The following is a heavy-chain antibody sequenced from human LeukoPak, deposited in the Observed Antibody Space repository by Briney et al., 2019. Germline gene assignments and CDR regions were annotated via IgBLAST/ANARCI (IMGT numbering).Heavy chain of an antibody. Sequence: PGGSLRLSCAASGFTFSSYGMSWVRQAPGKGLEWVSAISGSGGSTHYADSVKGRFTISRDNSKNTLYLQMNSLRAEDTAVYYCAKCNGDSYYYYYYYMDVWGKGTTVTISS. CDR2: ISGSGGST. CDR3: AKCNGDSYYYYYYYMDV. CDR1: GFTFSSYG. D-gene: IGHD4-17*01. V-gene: IGHV3-23*01. J-gene: IGHJ6*03.